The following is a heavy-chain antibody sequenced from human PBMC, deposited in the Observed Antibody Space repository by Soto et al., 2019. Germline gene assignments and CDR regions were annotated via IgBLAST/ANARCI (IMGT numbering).Heavy chain of an antibody. CDR3: AKAVSSAWSAYWYFDL. J-gene: IGHJ2*01. V-gene: IGHV3-23*01. CDR1: GFTFSSYA. Sequence: EVQLLESGGGLVQPGGSLRLSCAASGFTFSSYAMSWVRQAPGKGLEWASTISARGGSTHYADSVKGRFTISRDNSKNTLFLQINSLRAEDTAEYYCAKAVSSAWSAYWYFDLWGRGTLVTVSS. D-gene: IGHD6-19*01. CDR2: ISARGGST.